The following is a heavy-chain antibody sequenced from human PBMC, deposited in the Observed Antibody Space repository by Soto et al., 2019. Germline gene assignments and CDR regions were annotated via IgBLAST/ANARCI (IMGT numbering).Heavy chain of an antibody. CDR2: IYYSGST. V-gene: IGHV4-59*01. CDR3: ARSRAAAGWFDP. J-gene: IGHJ5*02. CDR1: GGSISSYY. D-gene: IGHD6-13*01. Sequence: PSETLSLTCTVSGGSISSYYWSWIRQPPGKGLEWIGYIYYSGSTNYNPSLKSRVTISVDTSKNQFSLKLSSVTAADTAVYYCARSRAAAGWFDPWGQGTLVTVSS.